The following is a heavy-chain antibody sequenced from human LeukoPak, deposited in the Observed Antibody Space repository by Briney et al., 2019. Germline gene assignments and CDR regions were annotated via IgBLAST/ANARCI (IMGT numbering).Heavy chain of an antibody. CDR3: ARDRGVYSYGYIRYFDY. Sequence: PSETLSLTCTVSGGSISSSSYYWGWIRQPPGKGLEWIGNIFYAGSTYYNPSLKSRVTISVDTSKNQFSLKLSSVTAADTAVYYCARDRGVYSYGYIRYFDYWGQGTLVTVSS. V-gene: IGHV4-39*02. D-gene: IGHD5-18*01. CDR1: GGSISSSSYY. J-gene: IGHJ4*02. CDR2: IFYAGST.